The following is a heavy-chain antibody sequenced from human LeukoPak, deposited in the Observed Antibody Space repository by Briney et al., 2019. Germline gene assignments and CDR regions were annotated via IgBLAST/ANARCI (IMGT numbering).Heavy chain of an antibody. D-gene: IGHD1-20*01. CDR1: GGTFITYA. CDR3: AAMYNWKPPSKNYYYYYMDV. CDR2: IIPTLGMT. Sequence: SVKVSCKASGGTFITYAISWVRQAPGQGLEWMGRIIPTLGMTNYAQKFEGRVTITADKSTSTAYLDLSSLRSEDTAVYYCAAMYNWKPPSKNYYYYYMDVWGKGTTVTVSS. J-gene: IGHJ6*03. V-gene: IGHV1-69*04.